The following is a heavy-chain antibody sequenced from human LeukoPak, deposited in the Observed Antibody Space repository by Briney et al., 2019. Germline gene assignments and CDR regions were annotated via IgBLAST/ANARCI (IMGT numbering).Heavy chain of an antibody. V-gene: IGHV4-34*01. Sequence: SETLSLTCAVYGGSFSGYYWSWIRQPPGKGLEWIGEINHSGSTNYNPSLKSRVTISADTPKNQFSLKLSSVTAADTAVYYCARYDFWSGYCLDYWGQGTLVTVSS. CDR3: ARYDFWSGYCLDY. CDR1: GGSFSGYY. J-gene: IGHJ4*02. D-gene: IGHD3-3*01. CDR2: INHSGST.